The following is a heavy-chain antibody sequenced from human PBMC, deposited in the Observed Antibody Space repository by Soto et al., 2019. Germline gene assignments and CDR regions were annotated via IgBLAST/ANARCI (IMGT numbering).Heavy chain of an antibody. D-gene: IGHD2-2*01. J-gene: IGHJ6*02. CDR2: INAGNGNT. V-gene: IGHV1-3*01. CDR3: ARGVENIVVVLDVFGYYGMDV. Sequence: ASVNGYCKASGYSFTSYAIYWVRQAPGQRLEWMGWINAGNGNTKYSQKLQGRVTFTGDTSASTAHMELSSLRSEDTAVYFCARGVENIVVVLDVFGYYGMDVWGQGTTVTVSS. CDR1: GYSFTSYA.